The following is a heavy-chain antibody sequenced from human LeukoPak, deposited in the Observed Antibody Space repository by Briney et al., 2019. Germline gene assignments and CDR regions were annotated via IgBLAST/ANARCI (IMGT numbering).Heavy chain of an antibody. CDR3: ARDRGGAYDFWSGYYTGYFDY. D-gene: IGHD3-3*01. J-gene: IGHJ4*02. CDR1: GFTFSSYN. Sequence: PGGSLRLSCAASGFTFSSYNMNWVRQAPGKGLEWVSYISSSSSTIYYADSVKGRFTISRDNAKNSLYLQMNSLRAEDTAVFYWARDRGGAYDFWSGYYTGYFDYWGQGTLVTVSS. CDR2: ISSSSSTI. V-gene: IGHV3-48*01.